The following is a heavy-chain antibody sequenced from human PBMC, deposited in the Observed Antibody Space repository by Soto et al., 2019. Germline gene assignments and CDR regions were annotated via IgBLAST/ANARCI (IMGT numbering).Heavy chain of an antibody. CDR2: INPNSGGT. J-gene: IGHJ6*02. CDR3: ARDQGYSSSWYVDFGMDV. Sequence: ASVKVSCKASGYTFTGYYMHWVRQAPGQGLEWMGWINPNSGGTNYAQKFQGWVTMTRDTSISTAYMELSRLRSDDTAVYYCARDQGYSSSWYVDFGMDVWGLGTTVTVSS. D-gene: IGHD6-13*01. CDR1: GYTFTGYY. V-gene: IGHV1-2*04.